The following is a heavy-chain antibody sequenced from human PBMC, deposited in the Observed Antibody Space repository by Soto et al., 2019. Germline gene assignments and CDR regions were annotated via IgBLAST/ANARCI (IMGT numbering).Heavy chain of an antibody. CDR2: IYSGGST. J-gene: IGHJ4*02. Sequence: HPGGSLRLSCAASGFTVSSNYMSWVRQAPGKGLEWVSVIYSGGSTYYADSVKGRLTISRDNSKNTLYLQMNSLRAEDTAVYYCARTVAAAYFPDYWGQGTLVTVSS. V-gene: IGHV3-53*01. CDR3: ARTVAAAYFPDY. CDR1: GFTVSSNY. D-gene: IGHD6-13*01.